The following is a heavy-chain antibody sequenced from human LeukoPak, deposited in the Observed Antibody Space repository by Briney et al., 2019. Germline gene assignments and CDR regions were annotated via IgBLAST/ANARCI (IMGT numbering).Heavy chain of an antibody. V-gene: IGHV3-21*01. J-gene: IGHJ6*03. CDR2: ISSSRSYI. CDR3: ARENTMVRGRSYYYYYMDV. Sequence: GGSLRLSCAASGFTFSSYSMNWVRQAPGKGLEWVSFISSSRSYIYYADSVKGRFTISRDNAKNSLYLQMNSLRAEDTAVYYCARENTMVRGRSYYYYYMDVWGKGTTVTVSS. CDR1: GFTFSSYS. D-gene: IGHD3-10*01.